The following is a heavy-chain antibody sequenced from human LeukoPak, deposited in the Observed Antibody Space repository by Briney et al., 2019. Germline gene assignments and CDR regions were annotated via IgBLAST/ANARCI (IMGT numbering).Heavy chain of an antibody. Sequence: PGGSLRLSCAASGFTFSSYSMNWVRQAPGKGLEWVSSISSSSSYIYYADSVKGRFTISRDNAKNSLYLQMNSLRAEDTAVYYCARDLGSGSPPFDYWGQGTLVTVSS. CDR2: ISSSSSYI. V-gene: IGHV3-21*01. CDR1: GFTFSSYS. J-gene: IGHJ4*02. D-gene: IGHD3-10*01. CDR3: ARDLGSGSPPFDY.